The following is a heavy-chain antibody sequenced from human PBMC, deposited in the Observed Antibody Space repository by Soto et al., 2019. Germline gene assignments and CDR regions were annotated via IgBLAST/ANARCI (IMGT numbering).Heavy chain of an antibody. J-gene: IGHJ4*02. CDR1: GFPFSSSA. D-gene: IGHD3-16*01. CDR3: ARAGEWEFDC. CDR2: ISYDGTNK. Sequence: QVQLVESGGGVVQPGRSLRLSCAASGFPFSSSAMHWVRQAPGKGLEWVAVISYDGTNKYYADSVKGRFTISRDNSKNTLSLQMSSLRADDTAVYYCARAGEWEFDCWGQGTLVTASS. V-gene: IGHV3-30-3*01.